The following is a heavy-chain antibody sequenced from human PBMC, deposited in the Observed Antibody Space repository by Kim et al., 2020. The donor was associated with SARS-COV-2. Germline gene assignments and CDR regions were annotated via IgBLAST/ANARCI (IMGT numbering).Heavy chain of an antibody. J-gene: IGHJ4*02. V-gene: IGHV3-64*01. D-gene: IGHD3-9*01. CDR2: ISSNGGST. Sequence: GGSLRLSCAASGFTFSIYAMHWVRQAPGKGLEYVSAISSNGGSTYYANSVKGRFTISRDNSKNTLYLQMDSLRAEDMAVYYCARDRRGGFRDFDWLVGPVDYWGQGTLVTVSP. CDR1: GFTFSIYA. CDR3: ARDRRGGFRDFDWLVGPVDY.